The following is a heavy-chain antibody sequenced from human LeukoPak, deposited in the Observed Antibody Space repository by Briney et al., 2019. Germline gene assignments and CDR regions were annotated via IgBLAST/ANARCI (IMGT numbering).Heavy chain of an antibody. CDR1: GFTFSSYA. CDR3: ARDRSSYEYYFDY. D-gene: IGHD5-12*01. V-gene: IGHV3-30-3*01. Sequence: PGGSLRLSCAASGFTFSSYAMHWVRQAPGKGLEWVAVISYDGINKYYADSVKGRFTISRDNSKNTLYLQMNSLRAEDTAVYYCARDRSSYEYYFDYWGQGTLVTVSS. J-gene: IGHJ4*02. CDR2: ISYDGINK.